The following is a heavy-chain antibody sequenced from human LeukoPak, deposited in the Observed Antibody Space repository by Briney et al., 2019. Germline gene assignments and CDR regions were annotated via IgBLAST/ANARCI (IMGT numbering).Heavy chain of an antibody. CDR1: GFTFSDYY. J-gene: IGHJ2*01. CDR2: ISSSGSTI. D-gene: IGHD4-23*01. CDR3: TSRLVTQGWYFDL. V-gene: IGHV3-11*01. Sequence: GGSLRLSCAASGFTFSDYYMSWIRQAPGKGLEWVSYISSSGSTIYYADSVKGRFTISRDNAKNSLYLQMNSLKTEDTAVYYCTSRLVTQGWYFDLWGRGTLVTVSS.